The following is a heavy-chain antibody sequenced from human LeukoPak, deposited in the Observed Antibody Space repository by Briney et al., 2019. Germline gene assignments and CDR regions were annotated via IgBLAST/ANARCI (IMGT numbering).Heavy chain of an antibody. CDR1: GFTFDDYA. CDR3: AKAANIGYCTSTSCYFDY. V-gene: IGHV3-9*03. Sequence: GGSLRLSCAASGFTFDDYAMHWVRQAPGKGLEWVSGIRWNSGSIGYADSVKGRFTISRDNAKNSLYLQMNSLRAEDMALYYCAKAANIGYCTSTSCYFDYWGQGTLATVSS. CDR2: IRWNSGSI. D-gene: IGHD2-2*01. J-gene: IGHJ4*02.